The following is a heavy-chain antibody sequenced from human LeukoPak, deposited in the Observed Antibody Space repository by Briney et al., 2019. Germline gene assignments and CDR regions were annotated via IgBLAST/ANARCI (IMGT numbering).Heavy chain of an antibody. D-gene: IGHD2-15*01. CDR1: GFTFSSYA. J-gene: IGHJ5*01. Sequence: TGGSLRLSCAASGFTFSSYAMNWVRQAPGKGLEWVSALSGSGGYTYYGESVKGRFAISKDISTNTLYLDMDSLTAEDTAVYYCAAAGLGVAHWIDSWGQGTLVTVSS. V-gene: IGHV3-23*01. CDR2: LSGSGGYT. CDR3: AAAGLGVAHWIDS.